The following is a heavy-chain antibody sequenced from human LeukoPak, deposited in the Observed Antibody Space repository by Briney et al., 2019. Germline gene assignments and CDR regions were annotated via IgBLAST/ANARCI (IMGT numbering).Heavy chain of an antibody. J-gene: IGHJ4*02. CDR2: INHSGST. D-gene: IGHD2-15*01. CDR3: ARGVIVVVVAATYFDY. CDR1: GGSISSGSYY. V-gene: IGHV4-39*07. Sequence: SETLSLTCTVSGGSISSGSYYWGWIRQPPGKGLEWIGEINHSGSTNYNPSLKSRVTISVDTSKNQFSLKLSSVTAADTAVYYCARGVIVVVVAATYFDYWGQGTLVTVSS.